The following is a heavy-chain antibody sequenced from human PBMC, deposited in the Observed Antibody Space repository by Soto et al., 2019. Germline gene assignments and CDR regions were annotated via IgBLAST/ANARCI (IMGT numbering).Heavy chain of an antibody. CDR2: IYHSGMT. CDR3: ATVRWELHDAFDI. V-gene: IGHV4-31*03. D-gene: IGHD4-17*01. Sequence: QVQLQESGPGLVKPSQTLSLTCTVSGGSISTGGYYWSWIRQHPGRGLEWIGYIYHSGMTFSNPSHQSRVAISIDTSENQFSLMLSSGTAADTAVYYCATVRWELHDAFDIWGHGTMVSVSS. J-gene: IGHJ3*02. CDR1: GGSISTGGYY.